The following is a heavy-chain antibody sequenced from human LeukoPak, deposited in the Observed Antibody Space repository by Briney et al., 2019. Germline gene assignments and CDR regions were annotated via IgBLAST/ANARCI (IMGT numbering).Heavy chain of an antibody. CDR2: IHTSGST. CDR3: ARYAVYGSGSYYVY. J-gene: IGHJ4*02. D-gene: IGHD3-10*01. CDR1: GGSISSFY. V-gene: IGHV4-4*07. Sequence: SESLSLTCTVSGGSISSFYWTWIRQPAGKGLEWIGRIHTSGSTNHNPSLKSRVTMSVDTSKNQFSLKLSSVTAADTAVYYCARYAVYGSGSYYVYWGQGTLVTVSS.